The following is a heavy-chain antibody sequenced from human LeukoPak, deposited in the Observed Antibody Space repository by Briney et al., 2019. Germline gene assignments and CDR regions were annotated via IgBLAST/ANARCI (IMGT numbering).Heavy chain of an antibody. CDR3: ARTGDGKYYFDY. CDR1: GYSFTTYW. CDR2: IYGGGTDT. V-gene: IGHV5-51*01. D-gene: IGHD5-24*01. Sequence: GESLKISCKGSGYSFTTYWIGWARQMPGIGLEWMGFIYGGGTDTRYSPSFQGQVTISIVKSINTAYLQWSSLKASDTSIYYCARTGDGKYYFDYWGQGTLVTVSS. J-gene: IGHJ4*02.